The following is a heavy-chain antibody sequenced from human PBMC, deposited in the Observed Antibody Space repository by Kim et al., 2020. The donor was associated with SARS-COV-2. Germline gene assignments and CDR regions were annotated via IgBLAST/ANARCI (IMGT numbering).Heavy chain of an antibody. V-gene: IGHV4-59*08. D-gene: IGHD3-22*01. CDR3: ARLISTSGGYFDD. Sequence: SETLSLTCTVSGGSISSYYWSWIRQPPGKGLEWIGLILYSGSTNYNPSRKSRVYISVNTSKHQFSLKLSSVTAADTAVYYCARLISTSGGYFDDWGQGTLVTVSS. J-gene: IGHJ4*02. CDR1: GGSISSYY. CDR2: ILYSGST.